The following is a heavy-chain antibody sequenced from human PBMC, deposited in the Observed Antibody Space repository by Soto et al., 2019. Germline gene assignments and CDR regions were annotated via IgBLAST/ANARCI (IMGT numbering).Heavy chain of an antibody. CDR3: ARGPRDETATLAGMDV. CDR1: GFTFSSYG. V-gene: IGHV3-33*01. D-gene: IGHD1-7*01. J-gene: IGHJ6*02. CDR2: IWYDGSNK. Sequence: GGSLRLSCAASGFTFSSYGMHWVRQAPGKGLEWVAVIWYDGSNKYYADSVKGRFTISRDNSKNTLYLQMNSLRAEDTAVYYCARGPRDETATLAGMDVWGQGTTVTVSS.